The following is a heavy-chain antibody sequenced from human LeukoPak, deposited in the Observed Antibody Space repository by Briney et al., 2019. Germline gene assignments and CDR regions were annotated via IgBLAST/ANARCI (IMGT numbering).Heavy chain of an antibody. J-gene: IGHJ4*02. CDR2: IWYDGSNK. CDR1: GFTFSSYG. D-gene: IGHD2-15*01. V-gene: IGHV3-33*01. CDR3: ARDCSGGSCCV. Sequence: GGSLRLSCAAPGFTFSSYGMHWVRQAPGKGLEWVAVIWYDGSNKYYADSVKGRFTISRDNSKNTLYLQMNSLRAEDTAVYYCARDCSGGSCCVWGQGTLVTVSS.